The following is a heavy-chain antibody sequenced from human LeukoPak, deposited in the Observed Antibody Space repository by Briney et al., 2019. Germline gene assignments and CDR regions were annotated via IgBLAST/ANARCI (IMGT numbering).Heavy chain of an antibody. CDR2: MSPNSGST. CDR3: ARGPHNRGYDY. CDR1: GYTFINYD. Sequence: ASVKVSCKASGYTFINYDINWVRQATGQGLEWMGWMSPNSGSTGYAQKFQGRVAMTRDTSISTAYMELYGLISEDTAVYYCARGPHNRGYDYWCPGTMVTGSS. D-gene: IGHD1-14*01. J-gene: IGHJ4*02. V-gene: IGHV1-8*01.